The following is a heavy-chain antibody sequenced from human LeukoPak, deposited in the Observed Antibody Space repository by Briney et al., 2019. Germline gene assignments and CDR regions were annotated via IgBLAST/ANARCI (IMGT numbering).Heavy chain of an antibody. D-gene: IGHD4-17*01. CDR1: WIGLSTRRVG. V-gene: IGHV2-5*01. J-gene: IGHJ4*02. Sequence: SAPTLATPTQPLTPTCTISWIGLSTRRVGVGWIRQPPGKALEWLTLISCNDDKRYSPSPQSRFTITKSTAKYHVVLTMTNIDPVDTATYYCAHYDYGDSPTVYYFDYWGQGTLVTVSS. CDR2: ISCNDDK. CDR3: AHYDYGDSPTVYYFDY.